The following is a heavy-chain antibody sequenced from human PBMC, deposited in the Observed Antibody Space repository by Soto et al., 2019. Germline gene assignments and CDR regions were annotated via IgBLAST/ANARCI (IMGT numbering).Heavy chain of an antibody. CDR3: ARGVTMVRGVIHTPYFDY. Sequence: SETLSLTCTVSGGSISSGGYYWSWIRQHPGKSLEWIGYIYYSGSTYYNPSLKSRVTISVDTSKNQFSLKLSSVTAADTAVYYCARGVTMVRGVIHTPYFDYWGQGTLVTVS. CDR2: IYYSGST. D-gene: IGHD3-10*01. J-gene: IGHJ4*02. CDR1: GGSISSGGYY. V-gene: IGHV4-31*03.